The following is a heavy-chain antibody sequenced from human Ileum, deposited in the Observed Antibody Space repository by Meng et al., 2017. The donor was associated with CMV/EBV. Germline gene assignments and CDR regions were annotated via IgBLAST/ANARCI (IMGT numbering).Heavy chain of an antibody. CDR2: ISGSGGST. Sequence: GESLKISCAASGFTFSSYAMSWVRQAPGKGLEWVSAISGSGGSTYYADSVKGRFTISRDNSKNTLDLQMNSLRAEDTAVYYCAKADRYDFWSGYPDYWGQGTLVTVSS. J-gene: IGHJ4*02. D-gene: IGHD3-3*01. V-gene: IGHV3-23*01. CDR3: AKADRYDFWSGYPDY. CDR1: GFTFSSYA.